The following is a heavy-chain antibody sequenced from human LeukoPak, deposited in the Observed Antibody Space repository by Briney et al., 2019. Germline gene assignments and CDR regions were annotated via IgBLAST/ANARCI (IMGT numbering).Heavy chain of an antibody. V-gene: IGHV4-59*01. CDR1: GGSISTYY. D-gene: IGHD6-6*01. CDR2: IYHSGST. J-gene: IGHJ1*01. Sequence: SSETLSLTCTVSGGSISTYYWNWIRQPPGKGLEWIGYIYHSGSTNYNPSLQSRVTISVDTSKNQFSLNLNSVTAADTAVYYCARGGAARLHFQNWGQATLVTVSS. CDR3: ARGGAARLHFQN.